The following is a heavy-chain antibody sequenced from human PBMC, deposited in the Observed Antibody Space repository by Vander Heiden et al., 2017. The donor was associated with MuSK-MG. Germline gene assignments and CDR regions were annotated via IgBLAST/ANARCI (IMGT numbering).Heavy chain of an antibody. CDR1: GGSFSGYY. V-gene: IGHV4-34*01. J-gene: IGHJ3*02. Sequence: QVQLQQWAAGLLKPSETLSLTCAVYGGSFSGYYWSWIRQPPGKGLEWIGEINHSGSTNYNPSLKSRVTISVDTSKKQFSLKLNSVTAADTAVYYCARGPQNFWSGYATELDAFDIWGQGTMVTVSS. D-gene: IGHD3-3*01. CDR3: ARGPQNFWSGYATELDAFDI. CDR2: INHSGST.